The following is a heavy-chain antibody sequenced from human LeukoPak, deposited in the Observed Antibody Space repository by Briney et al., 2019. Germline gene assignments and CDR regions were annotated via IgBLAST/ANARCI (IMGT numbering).Heavy chain of an antibody. V-gene: IGHV3-53*01. CDR2: IYSGGST. CDR1: GFTFSSYS. CDR3: ARGALLWFGELREY. D-gene: IGHD3-10*01. Sequence: PGGSLRLSCTASGFTFSSYSLNWVRQAPGKGLEWVSVIYSGGSTYYADSVKGRFTISRDNSKNTLYLQMNSLRAEDTAVYYCARGALLWFGELREYWGQGTLVTVSS. J-gene: IGHJ4*02.